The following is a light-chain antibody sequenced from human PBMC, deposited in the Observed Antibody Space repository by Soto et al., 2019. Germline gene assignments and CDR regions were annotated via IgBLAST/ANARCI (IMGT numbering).Light chain of an antibody. CDR3: CSYAGNSYFV. CDR1: SSDVGSYNL. J-gene: IGLJ1*01. CDR2: EGS. V-gene: IGLV2-23*01. Sequence: QYALTHPASVSGSPGHSITISCTGTSSDVGSYNLVSWYQQHPGTAPKLMIYEGSKWPSGVSNRFSGSKSGNTASLTISGLQAEEEADYYCCSYAGNSYFVFGTGTKVTVL.